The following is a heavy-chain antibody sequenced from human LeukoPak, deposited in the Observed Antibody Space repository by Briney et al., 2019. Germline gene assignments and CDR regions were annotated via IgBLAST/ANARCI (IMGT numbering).Heavy chain of an antibody. Sequence: GGSLRLSCAASGFTFSSYAMSWVRQAPGKGLEWVSAISGSGGSTYYADSVKGRFTISRDNSKNTLYLQMNSPGAEDTAVYYCAKSGGDYYDSSGYDAFDIWGQGTMVTVSS. CDR1: GFTFSSYA. CDR2: ISGSGGST. CDR3: AKSGGDYYDSSGYDAFDI. J-gene: IGHJ3*02. V-gene: IGHV3-23*01. D-gene: IGHD3-22*01.